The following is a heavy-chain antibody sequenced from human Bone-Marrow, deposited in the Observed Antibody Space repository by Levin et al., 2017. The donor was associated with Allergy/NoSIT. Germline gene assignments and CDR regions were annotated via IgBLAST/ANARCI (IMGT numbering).Heavy chain of an antibody. CDR1: GFIFSSYT. Sequence: GESLKISCAASGFIFSSYTMSWVRQAPGKGLEWVADISGSGGRTYYADSVKGRFTISRDSSSHTLYLQMNSLRAEDTAVYYCAKDLGAQEDYDFLTGLFDYWGQGTLVTVSS. CDR2: ISGSGGRT. V-gene: IGHV3-23*01. D-gene: IGHD3-9*01. CDR3: AKDLGAQEDYDFLTGLFDY. J-gene: IGHJ4*02.